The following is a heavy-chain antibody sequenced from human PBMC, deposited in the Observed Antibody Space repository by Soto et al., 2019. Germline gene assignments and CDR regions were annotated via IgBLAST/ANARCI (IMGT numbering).Heavy chain of an antibody. CDR3: ARVGPHYDILVWSDY. D-gene: IGHD3-9*01. Sequence: ASVKVSCKASGYTFTSYGISWVRQAPGQGLEWMGWISAYNGNTNYAQKLQGRVTMTTDTSTSTAYMELRSLRSDDTAVYYCARVGPHYDILVWSDYWGQGTLVTVSS. CDR1: GYTFTSYG. CDR2: ISAYNGNT. J-gene: IGHJ4*02. V-gene: IGHV1-18*01.